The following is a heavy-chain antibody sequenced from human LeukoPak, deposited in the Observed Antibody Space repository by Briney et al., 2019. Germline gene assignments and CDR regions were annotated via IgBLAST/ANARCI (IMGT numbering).Heavy chain of an antibody. CDR1: GFTFTNAW. Sequence: KSGGSLRLSCGASGFTFTNAWMSWIRQPPGKGLEWIGEINHSGSTNYNPSLKSRVTISVDTSKNQFSLKLSSVTAADTAVYYCARKGQRTPLAWFDPWGQGTLVTVSS. CDR2: INHSGST. CDR3: ARKGQRTPLAWFDP. J-gene: IGHJ5*02. D-gene: IGHD4-17*01. V-gene: IGHV4-34*01.